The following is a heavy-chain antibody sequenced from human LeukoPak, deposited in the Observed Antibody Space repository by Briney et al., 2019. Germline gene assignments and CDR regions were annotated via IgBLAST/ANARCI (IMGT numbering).Heavy chain of an antibody. CDR2: ISGTSNTI. D-gene: IGHD6-13*01. CDR1: GFTFSGYS. CDR3: ARGGFSSGWSYFDY. V-gene: IGHV3-48*01. Sequence: GGSLRLSCAASGFTFSGYSMSWVRQAPGKGLEWVSYISGTSNTIYYADSVKGRFTISRDNAKSSLFLQMNNLRADDTAVYHCARGGFSSGWSYFDYWSQGTLVTVSS. J-gene: IGHJ4*02.